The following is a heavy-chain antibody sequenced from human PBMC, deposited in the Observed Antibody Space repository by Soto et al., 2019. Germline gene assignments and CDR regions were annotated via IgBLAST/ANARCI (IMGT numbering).Heavy chain of an antibody. D-gene: IGHD2-15*01. CDR3: ARHHGSLDY. Sequence: QVQLQESGPGLVKPSETLSLTCTVSGGSISSYYWSWIRQPPGKGLEWIGYIYYSGSTNYNPSLKSPVTISVNTSKNQFSLKPSSVTAADPAVYYCARHHGSLDYWGQGTLVTVSS. V-gene: IGHV4-59*08. J-gene: IGHJ4*02. CDR2: IYYSGST. CDR1: GGSISSYY.